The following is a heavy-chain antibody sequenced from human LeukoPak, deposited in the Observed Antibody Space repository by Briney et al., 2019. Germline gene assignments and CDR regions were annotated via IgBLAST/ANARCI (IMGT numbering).Heavy chain of an antibody. J-gene: IGHJ4*02. CDR2: IFNSGST. Sequence: SETLSLTCTVSGDSINNYYWSWIRQPAGKGLEWIRRIFNSGSTDYNPSLKSRVTMSVGTSKNQFSVKVNSVTAADTAVYYCARGLGVGADRALDYWGQGTLVTVSS. CDR3: ARGLGVGADRALDY. V-gene: IGHV4-4*07. D-gene: IGHD1-26*01. CDR1: GDSINNYY.